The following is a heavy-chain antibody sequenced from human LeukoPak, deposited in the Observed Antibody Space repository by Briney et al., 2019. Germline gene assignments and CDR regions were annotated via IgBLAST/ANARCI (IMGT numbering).Heavy chain of an antibody. CDR1: GGTFSSYA. D-gene: IGHD4-23*01. V-gene: IGHV1-69*06. CDR3: ARVNQDYGGNFIFDY. J-gene: IGHJ4*02. Sequence: TSVKVSCKASGGTFSSYAISWVRQAPGRGLEWMGGIIPIFGTANYAQKFQGRVTITADKSTSTAYMELSSLRSEDTAVYYCARVNQDYGGNFIFDYWGQGTLVTVSS. CDR2: IIPIFGTA.